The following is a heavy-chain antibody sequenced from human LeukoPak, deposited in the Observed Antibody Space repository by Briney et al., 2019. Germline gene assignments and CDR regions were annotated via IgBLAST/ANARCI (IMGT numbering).Heavy chain of an antibody. CDR3: ARGMVRPRDYYYYGMDV. Sequence: PGGSLRLSCAASGFTFSSYAMHWVRQAPGKGLEWVAVISYDGSNKYYADSVKGRFTISRDNSKNTLYLQMNSLRAEDTAVYYYARGMVRPRDYYYYGMDVWGQGTTVTVSS. CDR1: GFTFSSYA. J-gene: IGHJ6*02. CDR2: ISYDGSNK. V-gene: IGHV3-30-3*01. D-gene: IGHD3-10*01.